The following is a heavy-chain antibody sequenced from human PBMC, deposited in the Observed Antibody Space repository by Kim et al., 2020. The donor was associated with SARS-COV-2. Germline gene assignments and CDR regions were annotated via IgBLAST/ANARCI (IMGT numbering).Heavy chain of an antibody. CDR2: ISDSGRST. V-gene: IGHV3-23*01. Sequence: GGSLRLSCAASGFPLRSYAMSWARQAPGKGLEWVSAISDSGRSTYYADSVKGRFTISRDISKNTLYLQMNSLRAEDTALYYCAKGRKWELPLDCWGQGAL. D-gene: IGHD1-26*01. CDR1: GFPLRSYA. J-gene: IGHJ4*03. CDR3: AKGRKWELPLDC.